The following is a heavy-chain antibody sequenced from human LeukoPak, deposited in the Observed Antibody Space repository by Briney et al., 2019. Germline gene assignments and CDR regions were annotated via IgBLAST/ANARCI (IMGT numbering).Heavy chain of an antibody. CDR3: ARVNYRSGTHFDY. J-gene: IGHJ4*02. V-gene: IGHV1-2*04. Sequence: ASVKVSCKASGYTFTGYTVHWVRQAGGQGLDWMGWVNPKSGATNYAQKFTGWVTMTRDTSISTAYMELSRLTPDDTAVYYCARVNYRSGTHFDYWGQGTLVTVSS. CDR2: VNPKSGAT. CDR1: GYTFTGYT. D-gene: IGHD3-10*01.